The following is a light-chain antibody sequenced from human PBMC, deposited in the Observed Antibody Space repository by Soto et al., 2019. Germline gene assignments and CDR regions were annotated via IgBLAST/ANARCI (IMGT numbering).Light chain of an antibody. CDR1: QSITTY. Sequence: DIQMTQAPSSLFASVGGTVPLTCPASQSITTYLTWYQQKPGKAPKLLIYDASSLESGVPSRFSGSGSGTDFTLTISSLQPEDFATYYCQHSYINPLAFGGGTKVDIK. J-gene: IGKJ4*01. CDR3: QHSYINPLA. V-gene: IGKV1-39*01. CDR2: DAS.